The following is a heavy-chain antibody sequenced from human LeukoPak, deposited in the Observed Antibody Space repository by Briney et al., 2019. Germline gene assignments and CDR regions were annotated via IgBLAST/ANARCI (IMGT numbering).Heavy chain of an antibody. CDR1: GFTFSSYA. CDR3: ARGGLRYFDWSRPFDY. CDR2: ISSNGGST. D-gene: IGHD3-9*01. V-gene: IGHV3-64*01. J-gene: IGHJ4*02. Sequence: GGSLRLSCAASGFTFSSYAMHWVRQAPGKGLEYVSAISSNGGSTYYAHSVKGRFTISRDNSKNTLYLQMGSLRAEDMAVYYCARGGLRYFDWSRPFDYWGQGTLVTVSS.